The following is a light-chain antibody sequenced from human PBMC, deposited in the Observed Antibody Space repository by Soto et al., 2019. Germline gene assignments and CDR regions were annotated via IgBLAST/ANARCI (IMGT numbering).Light chain of an antibody. CDR3: MQPLQTPWT. CDR1: RSLLHSNGYNY. CDR2: LGA. J-gene: IGKJ1*01. Sequence: DIVMTQSPLSLPVTPGEPAPISCRSSRSLLHSNGYNYLDWYLQKPGQSPQLLICLGAHRASGVPDRFSGSGSGTDFTLKISRVEAEDVGVYYCMQPLQTPWTFGQGTQVEIK. V-gene: IGKV2-28*01.